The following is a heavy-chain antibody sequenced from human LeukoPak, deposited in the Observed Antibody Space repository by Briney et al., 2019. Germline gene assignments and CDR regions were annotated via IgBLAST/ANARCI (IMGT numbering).Heavy chain of an antibody. CDR3: AGQGYSSGWSPKDWYFDL. D-gene: IGHD6-19*01. Sequence: GESLKISCKGSGYSFTSYWIGWVRQMPGKGLEWMGIIYPGDSDSRYSPSFQGQVTISADKSISTAYLQWSSLKASDTAMYYCAGQGYSSGWSPKDWYFDLWGRGTLVTVSS. V-gene: IGHV5-51*01. J-gene: IGHJ2*01. CDR2: IYPGDSDS. CDR1: GYSFTSYW.